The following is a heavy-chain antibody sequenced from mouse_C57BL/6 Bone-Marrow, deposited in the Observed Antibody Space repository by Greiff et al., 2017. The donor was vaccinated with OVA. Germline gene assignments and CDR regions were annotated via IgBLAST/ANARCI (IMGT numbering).Heavy chain of an antibody. V-gene: IGHV5-6*01. D-gene: IGHD3-3*01. CDR2: ISRGGSYT. J-gene: IGHJ4*01. Sequence: EVQGVESGGDLVKPGGSLKLSCAASGFTFSSYGMSWVRQTPDKRLEWVATISRGGSYTYYPDSVQGRFTISRDNAKNTLYLRMSSLKSEDTDMYYSARHRGDVGMDDWGQGTSVTVSS. CDR3: ARHRGDVGMDD. CDR1: GFTFSSYG.